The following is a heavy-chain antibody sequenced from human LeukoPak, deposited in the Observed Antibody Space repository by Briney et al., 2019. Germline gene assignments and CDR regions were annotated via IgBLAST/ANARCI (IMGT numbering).Heavy chain of an antibody. Sequence: PSETLSLTCTVSGGSIRSYYWSWIRQPPGKGLEWIGYIYYSGSTNYNPSLKSRVTISVDTSKNQFSLKLSSVTAADTAVYYCARLTTITGDRDAFDIWGQGTMVTVSS. CDR3: ARLTTITGDRDAFDI. CDR1: GGSIRSYY. D-gene: IGHD1-14*01. J-gene: IGHJ3*02. CDR2: IYYSGST. V-gene: IGHV4-59*08.